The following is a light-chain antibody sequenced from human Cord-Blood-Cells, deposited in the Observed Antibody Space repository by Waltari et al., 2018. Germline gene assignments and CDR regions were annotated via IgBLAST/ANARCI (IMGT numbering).Light chain of an antibody. V-gene: IGLV2-14*01. J-gene: IGLJ2*01. CDR3: SSYTSSSTLV. CDR1: SSDVGGYNY. Sequence: QSALTQPASVSGSPGQSIPISCTGTSSDVGGYNYVSWYQQHPGKAPKLMIYAVSNRPSGVSNRFSGSKSGNTASLTISGLQAEDEADYYCSSYTSSSTLVFGGGTKLTVL. CDR2: AVS.